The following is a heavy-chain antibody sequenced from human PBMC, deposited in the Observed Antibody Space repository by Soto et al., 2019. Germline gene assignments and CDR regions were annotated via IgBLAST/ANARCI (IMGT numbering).Heavy chain of an antibody. V-gene: IGHV4-31*03. CDR3: AREQGGYSDY. J-gene: IGHJ4*02. CDR2: IYYSGST. D-gene: IGHD2-15*01. Sequence: SETLSLTCPVSGFSISSGGYYWSWIRQHPGKGLEWIGYIYYSGSTHYNPSLKSRVTISVDTSKNQFSLKLSSVTAADTAVYYCAREQGGYSDYWGQGTLVTVSS. CDR1: GFSISSGGYY.